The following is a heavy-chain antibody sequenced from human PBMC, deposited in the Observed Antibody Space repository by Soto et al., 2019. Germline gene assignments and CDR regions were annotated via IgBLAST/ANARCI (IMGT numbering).Heavy chain of an antibody. J-gene: IGHJ4*02. CDR1: GSSITSNHF. CDR3: ARHEAGWYFDS. CDR2: IYYSGST. D-gene: IGHD6-25*01. V-gene: IGHV4-38-2*01. Sequence: PSETLSLTCAVSGSSITSNHFWGWIRQPPGEGLEWIGSIYYSGSTFYNPSLKSRVTISLDTSKNQFSLKLRSVTAADTAVYYCARHEAGWYFDSWGQGTLVTVS.